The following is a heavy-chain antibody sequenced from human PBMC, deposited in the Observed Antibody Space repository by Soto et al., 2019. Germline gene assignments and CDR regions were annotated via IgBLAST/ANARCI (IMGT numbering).Heavy chain of an antibody. J-gene: IGHJ4*02. CDR3: ARDLSRWLRGIGY. CDR1: GYTFTGYY. CDR2: INPNSGGT. D-gene: IGHD5-12*01. V-gene: IGHV1-2*02. Sequence: GASVKVSCKASGYTFTGYYMHWVRQAPGQGLEWMGWINPNSGGTNYAQKFQGRVTMTRDTSISTAYMELSRLRSDDTAVYYCARDLSRWLRGIGYWGRGTLVTVSS.